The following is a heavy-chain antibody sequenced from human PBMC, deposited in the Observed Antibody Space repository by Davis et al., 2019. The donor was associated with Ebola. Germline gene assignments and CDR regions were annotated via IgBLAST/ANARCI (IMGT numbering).Heavy chain of an antibody. Sequence: GSLRLSCSVSGDSISGFYWSWIRQPPGKGLEWIGFIYYSGSTHYNPSLKSRVTMSVDTSKNQFSLNLRSVTAADTAVYYCASAPLIATPGALWFDPWGPGTRVTVSS. CDR1: GDSISGFY. V-gene: IGHV4-59*08. J-gene: IGHJ5*02. D-gene: IGHD6-13*01. CDR2: IYYSGST. CDR3: ASAPLIATPGALWFDP.